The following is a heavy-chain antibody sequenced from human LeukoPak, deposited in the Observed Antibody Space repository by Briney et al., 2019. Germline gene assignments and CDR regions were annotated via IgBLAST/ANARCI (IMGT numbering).Heavy chain of an antibody. D-gene: IGHD3-9*01. Sequence: GGSLRLSCAASGFTFSSYGMHWVRQAPGKGLEWVAFIRYDGSNKYYADSVKGRFTISRDNSKNTLYLQMNSLRAEDTAVYYCAKAPADFDWLLSFDYWGQGTLVTVSS. V-gene: IGHV3-30*02. CDR1: GFTFSSYG. J-gene: IGHJ4*02. CDR2: IRYDGSNK. CDR3: AKAPADFDWLLSFDY.